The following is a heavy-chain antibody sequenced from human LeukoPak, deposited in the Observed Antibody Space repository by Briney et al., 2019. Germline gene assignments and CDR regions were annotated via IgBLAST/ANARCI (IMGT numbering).Heavy chain of an antibody. CDR1: GFTFSSYA. J-gene: IGHJ3*01. CDR3: AKDSGSYLPHDAFDG. V-gene: IGHV3-23*01. Sequence: GGSLRLSCAASGFTFSSYAMSWVRQAPGNGLEWVSAIIGSGGSTYYADSVKGRFTISRDNSKNTLYLKMSSLRAEVTAVYYFAKDSGSYLPHDAFDGWGQGTMVTVSS. D-gene: IGHD1-26*01. CDR2: IIGSGGST.